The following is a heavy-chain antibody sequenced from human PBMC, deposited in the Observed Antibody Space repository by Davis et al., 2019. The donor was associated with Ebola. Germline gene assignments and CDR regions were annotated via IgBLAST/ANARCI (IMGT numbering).Heavy chain of an antibody. J-gene: IGHJ6*02. CDR1: GFTLTNYA. Sequence: ASVKVSCKASGFTLTNYAIHWVRQAPGQRLEWMGWVHGGNGNTKYSQRFQGRVTMTTDISTSTAYMELRSLRSDDTAVYYCARDHVGAAHNMEVWGQGTTVTVSS. CDR3: ARDHVGAAHNMEV. V-gene: IGHV1-3*01. D-gene: IGHD6-13*01. CDR2: VHGGNGNT.